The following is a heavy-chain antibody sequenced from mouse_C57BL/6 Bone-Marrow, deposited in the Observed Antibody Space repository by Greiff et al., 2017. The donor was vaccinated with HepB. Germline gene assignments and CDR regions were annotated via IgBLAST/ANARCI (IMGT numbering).Heavy chain of an antibody. CDR3: ANMDGYYRFAY. CDR2: IYPGSGNT. Sequence: QVQLQQSGAELVRPGASVKLSCKASGYTFTDYYINWVKQRPGQGLEWIARIYPGSGNTYYNEKFKGKATLTAEKSSSTAYMQLSSLTSEDSAVYFCANMDGYYRFAYWGQGTLVTVSA. J-gene: IGHJ3*01. CDR1: GYTFTDYY. D-gene: IGHD2-3*01. V-gene: IGHV1-76*01.